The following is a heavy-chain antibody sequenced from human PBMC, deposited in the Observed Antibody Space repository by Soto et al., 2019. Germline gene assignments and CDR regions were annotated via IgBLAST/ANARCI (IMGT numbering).Heavy chain of an antibody. V-gene: IGHV3-23*01. Sequence: GSLRLSCAASGFTFSSYAMSWVRQAPGKGLEWVSAISGSGGSTYYADSVKGRFTISRDNSKNTQYLQMNSLRAEDTAVYYCAKSLDYYYYYGMDVWGQGTTVTVSS. J-gene: IGHJ6*02. CDR3: AKSLDYYYYYGMDV. CDR1: GFTFSSYA. CDR2: ISGSGGST.